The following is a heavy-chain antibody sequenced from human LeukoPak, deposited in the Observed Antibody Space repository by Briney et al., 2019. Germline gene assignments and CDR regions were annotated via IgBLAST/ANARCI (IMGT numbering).Heavy chain of an antibody. Sequence: GGSLRLSCVASGFTSSRYWMHWVRQAPGKGLVWVSRMNSDGRSTNYADSVKGRFSISRDNAENTLYLQMNSLRVEDTAVYYCVRGADTGYSSDSWGQGTLVTVSS. J-gene: IGHJ4*02. V-gene: IGHV3-74*01. CDR1: GFTSSRYW. D-gene: IGHD3-9*01. CDR3: VRGADTGYSSDS. CDR2: MNSDGRST.